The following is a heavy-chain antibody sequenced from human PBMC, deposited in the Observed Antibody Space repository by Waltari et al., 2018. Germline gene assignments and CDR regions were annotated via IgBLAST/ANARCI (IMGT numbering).Heavy chain of an antibody. CDR1: GGSISSGGYS. CDR3: ARGVRLFSSDAFDI. J-gene: IGHJ3*02. Sequence: QLQLQESGSGLVKPSQTLSLTCADSGGSISSGGYSWSWIRQPPGKGLEWIGYIYHSGSTYYNPSLKSRVTISVDRSKNQFSLKLSSVTAADTAVYYCARGVRLFSSDAFDIWGQGTMVTVSS. V-gene: IGHV4-30-2*01. CDR2: IYHSGST. D-gene: IGHD6-6*01.